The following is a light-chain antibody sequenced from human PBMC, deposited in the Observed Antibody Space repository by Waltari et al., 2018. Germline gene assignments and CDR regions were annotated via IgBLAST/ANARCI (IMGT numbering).Light chain of an antibody. V-gene: IGLV2-8*01. CDR1: TSNVGCYNY. CDR3: SSYAGNNFYV. J-gene: IGLJ1*01. Sequence: QSALTHPPSASGSPGQSVTISCTGTTSNVGCYNYVSCYQQHPRKPPKLMIFEVSKQFSGVPYRFSGSKSANTASLTVSGLQAEDEADYSCSSYAGNNFYVCGTGTTVTVL. CDR2: EVS.